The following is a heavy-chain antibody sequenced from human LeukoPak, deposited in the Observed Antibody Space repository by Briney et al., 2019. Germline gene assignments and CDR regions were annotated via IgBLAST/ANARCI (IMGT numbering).Heavy chain of an antibody. CDR3: ARGSHGSGSYYGTYYYYYMDV. CDR2: INWNGGST. Sequence: GGSLRLSCAASGFTFDDYGMSWVRHAPGKGLEWVSGINWNGGSTGYADSVKGRFTISRDNAKNSLYLQMNSLRAEDTALYYCARGSHGSGSYYGTYYYYYMDVWGKGTTVTVSS. J-gene: IGHJ6*03. D-gene: IGHD3-10*01. CDR1: GFTFDDYG. V-gene: IGHV3-20*04.